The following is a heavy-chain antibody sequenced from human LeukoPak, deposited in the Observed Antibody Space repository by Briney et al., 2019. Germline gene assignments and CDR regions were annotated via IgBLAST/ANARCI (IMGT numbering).Heavy chain of an antibody. J-gene: IGHJ4*02. CDR3: ARHASVDGNWPRPLDY. Sequence: PSETLSLTCTVSGGSISSSNYYWGGIRQPPGKGLEWIGNIYYSGSTYYKPSLKTRVTISLDTSKNQFSLKLTSVTAADTAVYYCARHASVDGNWPRPLDYWGQRSLVTVSS. V-gene: IGHV4-39*01. CDR1: GGSISSSNYY. D-gene: IGHD6-19*01. CDR2: IYYSGST.